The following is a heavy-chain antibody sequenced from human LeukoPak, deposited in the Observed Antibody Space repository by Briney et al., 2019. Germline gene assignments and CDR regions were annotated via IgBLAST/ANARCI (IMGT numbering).Heavy chain of an antibody. Sequence: GGSLGLSCAASGFTFSSYAMSWVRQAPGKGLEWVSAISGSGGSTYYADSVKGRFTISRDNSKNTLYLQMNSLRAEDTAVYYCAKAIDYGDYYFDYWGQGTLVTVSS. CDR3: AKAIDYGDYYFDY. D-gene: IGHD4-17*01. V-gene: IGHV3-23*01. CDR1: GFTFSSYA. CDR2: ISGSGGST. J-gene: IGHJ4*02.